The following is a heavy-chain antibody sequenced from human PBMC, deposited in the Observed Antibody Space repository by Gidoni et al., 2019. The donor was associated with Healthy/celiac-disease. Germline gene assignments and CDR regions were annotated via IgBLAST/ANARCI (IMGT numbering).Heavy chain of an antibody. CDR2: IKSKTDGGTT. V-gene: IGHV3-15*01. CDR3: TTDGYSSILVY. J-gene: IGHJ4*02. CDR1: GFTFSNAC. D-gene: IGHD6-13*01. Sequence: EVQLVESGGGLVKPGGSLRLSCAASGFTFSNACMSWVRQAPRKGLEWVGRIKSKTDGGTTDYAAPVKGRFTISRDDSKNTLYLQMNSLKTEDTAVYYCTTDGYSSILVYWGQGTLVTVSS.